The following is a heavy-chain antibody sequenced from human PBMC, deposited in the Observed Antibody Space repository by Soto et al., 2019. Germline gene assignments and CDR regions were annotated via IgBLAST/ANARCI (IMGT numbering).Heavy chain of an antibody. D-gene: IGHD6-19*01. V-gene: IGHV4-39*02. CDR3: ATGRSDSGWYEEHF. CDR2: VGYGGIT. CDR1: GASIISGRHS. J-gene: IGHJ4*02. Sequence: SETLSLTCTVSGASIISGRHSWGWIRQPPGKGLDWIGTVGYGGITYYNPSLRSRISISLDTSKNHLSLRLTSVTAADTAVYYCATGRSDSGWYEEHFWGRGTLVTVSS.